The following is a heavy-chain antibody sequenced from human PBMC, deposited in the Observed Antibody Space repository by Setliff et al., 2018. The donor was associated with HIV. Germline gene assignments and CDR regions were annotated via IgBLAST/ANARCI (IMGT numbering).Heavy chain of an antibody. J-gene: IGHJ3*02. CDR3: ARLGATRAFDI. D-gene: IGHD5-12*01. CDR1: GFTFSSYD. Sequence: GSLRLSCAASGFTFSSYDMHWVRQATGKGLEWVSAIGTAGDTYYPGSVKGRFTISRENAKNSLYLQMNSLRAGDTAVYYCARLGATRAFDIWGQGTMVTVSS. CDR2: IGTAGDT. V-gene: IGHV3-13*01.